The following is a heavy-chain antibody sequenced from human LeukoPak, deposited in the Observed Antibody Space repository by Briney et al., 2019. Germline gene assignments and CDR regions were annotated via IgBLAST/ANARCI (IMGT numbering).Heavy chain of an antibody. V-gene: IGHV1-2*02. Sequence: ASVKVSCKASGYTSTGYHMHWVRQAPGQGLEWMGWIDPNSGDTNYAQRFQGRVTMTRDTSITTAYMDLSRLRSDDTAVYYCARNTNYFGSGNSFDYWGQGTLVTVSS. D-gene: IGHD3-10*01. J-gene: IGHJ4*02. CDR1: GYTSTGYH. CDR3: ARNTNYFGSGNSFDY. CDR2: IDPNSGDT.